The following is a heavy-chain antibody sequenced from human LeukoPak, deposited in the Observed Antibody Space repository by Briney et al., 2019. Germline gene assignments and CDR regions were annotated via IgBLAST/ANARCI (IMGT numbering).Heavy chain of an antibody. CDR1: GFTSSSYA. D-gene: IGHD2-21*01. CDR2: ISYDGSNK. J-gene: IGHJ6*03. CDR3: AREYIAFPYYYYYMDV. V-gene: IGHV3-30*04. Sequence: GGSLRLSCAASGFTSSSYAMHWVRQAPGKGLEWVAVISYDGSNKYYADSVKGRFTISRDNSKNTLYLQMNSLRSDDTAVYYCAREYIAFPYYYYYMDVWGKGTTVTVSS.